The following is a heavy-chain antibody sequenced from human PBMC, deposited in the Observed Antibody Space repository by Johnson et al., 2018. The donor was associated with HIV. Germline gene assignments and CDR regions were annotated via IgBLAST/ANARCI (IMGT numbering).Heavy chain of an antibody. CDR2: ISWNSGSI. J-gene: IGHJ3*02. CDR1: GFRFDDYA. V-gene: IGHV3-9*01. D-gene: IGHD2-15*01. Sequence: VHLVESGGGVVRPGGSLRLSCAVAGFRFDDYAMHWVRQAPGKGLEWVSGISWNSGSIGYADSVKGRFTISRDNAKNSLYLQMNSLRAEDTALYYCEAVVSAFDIWGQGTMVTVSS. CDR3: EAVVSAFDI.